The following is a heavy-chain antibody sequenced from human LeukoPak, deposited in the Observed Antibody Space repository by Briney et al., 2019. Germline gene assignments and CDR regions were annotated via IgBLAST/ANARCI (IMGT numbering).Heavy chain of an antibody. J-gene: IGHJ4*02. Sequence: ASVKVSCKASGGTFSSYAISWVRQAPGQGLEWMGGIIPIFGTANYAKKFQGRVTITADESTSTAYMELSSLRSEDTAVYYCASESVPAASIFDYWGQGTLVTVSS. CDR3: ASESVPAASIFDY. D-gene: IGHD2-2*01. V-gene: IGHV1-69*13. CDR2: IIPIFGTA. CDR1: GGTFSSYA.